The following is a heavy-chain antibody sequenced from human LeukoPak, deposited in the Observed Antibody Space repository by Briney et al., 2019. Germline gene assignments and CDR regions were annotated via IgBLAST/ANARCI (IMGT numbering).Heavy chain of an antibody. J-gene: IGHJ3*02. D-gene: IGHD6-6*01. V-gene: IGHV5-51*01. CDR1: GYSFTSYW. CDR2: IYPGDSDT. Sequence: GESLKISCKGSGYSFTSYWIGWVRQMPGKGLEWMGIIYPGDSDTRYSPSFQGQVTISADKSISTAYLQWSSLKASDTAMYYCARYFLRESIAARRGPEIPNAFDIWGQGTMVTVSS. CDR3: ARYFLRESIAARRGPEIPNAFDI.